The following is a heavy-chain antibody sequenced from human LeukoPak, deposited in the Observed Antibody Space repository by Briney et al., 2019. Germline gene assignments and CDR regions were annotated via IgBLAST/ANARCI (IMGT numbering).Heavy chain of an antibody. D-gene: IGHD2-2*01. CDR1: GYTFIAYG. V-gene: IGHV1-18*01. CDR2: ISPYNGNT. Sequence: GASVKVSCKASGYTFIAYGISWVRQAPGQGLEWMGWISPYNGNTNYAQKLQGRVTMTTDTSTSTAYMELRSLRSDDTAVYYCARVRDQDGGGVGYYFDYWGQGTLVTVSS. J-gene: IGHJ4*02. CDR3: ARVRDQDGGGVGYYFDY.